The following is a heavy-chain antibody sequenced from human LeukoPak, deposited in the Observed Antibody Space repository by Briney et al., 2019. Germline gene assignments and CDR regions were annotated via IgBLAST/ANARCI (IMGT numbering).Heavy chain of an antibody. V-gene: IGHV4-39*07. D-gene: IGHD3-10*01. CDR2: IYYSGST. CDR3: ARDRGGLWFGELWY. CDR1: GGSISSSSYY. Sequence: SETLSLTCTVSGGSISSSSYYWGWIRQPPGKGLEWIGSIYYSGSTYYNPSLKSRVTISVDTSKNQFSLKLSSVTAADTAVYYCARDRGGLWFGELWYWGQGTLVTVST. J-gene: IGHJ4*02.